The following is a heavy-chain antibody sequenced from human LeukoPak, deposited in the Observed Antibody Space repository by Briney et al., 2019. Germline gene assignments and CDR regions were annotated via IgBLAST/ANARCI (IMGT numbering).Heavy chain of an antibody. V-gene: IGHV4-59*08. J-gene: IGHJ5*02. CDR2: IYYSGST. Sequence: SETLSLTCTVSGGSISSYYWSWIRQPPGKGLEWNGYIYYSGSTNYNPSLKSRVTISVDTSKNQSSLKLSSVTAADTAVYYCARGGGSRFVPFRAFDPWGQGTLVTVSS. CDR3: ARGGGSRFVPFRAFDP. CDR1: GGSISSYY. D-gene: IGHD1-26*01.